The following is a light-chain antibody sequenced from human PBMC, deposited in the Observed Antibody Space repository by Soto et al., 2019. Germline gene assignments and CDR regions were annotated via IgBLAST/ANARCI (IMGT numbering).Light chain of an antibody. J-gene: IGKJ1*01. CDR3: QQYNKWPLT. CDR1: QSVSSN. V-gene: IGKV3-15*01. CDR2: AVS. Sequence: EIMMTQSPGTLSASPGERATLSCRASQSVSSNLAWYQQKPGQAPRLLIYAVSTRATGIPARFSGSGSGTDDTLTISSLQSEDFAVYYCQQYNKWPLTFGQGTKVEIK.